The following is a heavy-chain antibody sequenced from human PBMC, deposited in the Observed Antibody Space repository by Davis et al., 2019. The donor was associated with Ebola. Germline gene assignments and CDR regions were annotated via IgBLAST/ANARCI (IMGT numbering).Heavy chain of an antibody. Sequence: GGSLRLSCKGSGYSFTSYWIGWVRQMPGKGLEWMGIIYPGDSDTRYSPSFQGQVTISAGKSISTAYLQWSSLKASDTAMYYCARGYCSGGSCPGYFDYWGQGTLVTVSS. CDR2: IYPGDSDT. D-gene: IGHD2-15*01. CDR3: ARGYCSGGSCPGYFDY. J-gene: IGHJ4*02. CDR1: GYSFTSYW. V-gene: IGHV5-51*01.